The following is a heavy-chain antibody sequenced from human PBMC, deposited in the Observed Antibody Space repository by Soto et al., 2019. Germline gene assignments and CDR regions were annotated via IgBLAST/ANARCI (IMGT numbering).Heavy chain of an antibody. V-gene: IGHV3-33*01. Sequence: GGSLRLSCAASGFTFSSYGMHWVRQAPGKGLEWVAVIWYDGSNKYYADSVKGRFTISRDNSKNTLYLQMNSLRAEDTAVYYCARDRGSSSWYSRQAFDIWGQGTMVTVSS. CDR3: ARDRGSSSWYSRQAFDI. CDR2: IWYDGSNK. D-gene: IGHD6-13*01. J-gene: IGHJ3*02. CDR1: GFTFSSYG.